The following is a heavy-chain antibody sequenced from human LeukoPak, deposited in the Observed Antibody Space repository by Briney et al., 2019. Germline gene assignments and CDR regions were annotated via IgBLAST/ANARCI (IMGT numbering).Heavy chain of an antibody. CDR1: GYTFTSYY. J-gene: IGHJ5*02. Sequence: ASVKVSCKASGYTFTSYYMHWVRQAPGQGLEWMGIINPGGGSTSYAQKFQGRVTMTRDMSTSTVYMELSSLRSEDTAVYYCARARGYCSGGSCYRVHNWFDPWGQGTLVTVSS. CDR3: ARARGYCSGGSCYRVHNWFDP. V-gene: IGHV1-46*01. CDR2: INPGGGST. D-gene: IGHD2-15*01.